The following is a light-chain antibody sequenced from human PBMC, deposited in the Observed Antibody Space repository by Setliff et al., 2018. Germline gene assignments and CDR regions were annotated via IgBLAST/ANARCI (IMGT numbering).Light chain of an antibody. Sequence: QSALTQPASVSGSPGQSTTISCTGTSSDVGGYNYVSWYQQHPGKAPKLMIYDVSKRPSGVSNRFSGSKSGNTASLTISGLQAEDEADYYCSSYTSSSPDVFGTGTKVTVL. CDR2: DVS. V-gene: IGLV2-14*01. CDR3: SSYTSSSPDV. CDR1: SSDVGGYNY. J-gene: IGLJ1*01.